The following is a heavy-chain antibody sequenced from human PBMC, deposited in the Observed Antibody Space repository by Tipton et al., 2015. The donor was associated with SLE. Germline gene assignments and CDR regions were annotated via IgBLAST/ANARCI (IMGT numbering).Heavy chain of an antibody. CDR1: GFTFSSYA. Sequence: SLRLSCAASGFTFSSYAMHWVRQAPGKGLEWVSAISGSGGSTYYADSVKGRFTISRDNSKNTLYLQMNSLRAEDTAVYYCAKDAAFPQYSSGWFNWFDPWGQGTLVTVSS. CDR2: ISGSGGST. CDR3: AKDAAFPQYSSGWFNWFDP. V-gene: IGHV3-23*01. D-gene: IGHD6-19*01. J-gene: IGHJ5*02.